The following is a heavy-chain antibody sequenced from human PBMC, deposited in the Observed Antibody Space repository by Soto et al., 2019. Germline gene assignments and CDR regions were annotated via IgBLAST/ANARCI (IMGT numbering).Heavy chain of an antibody. Sequence: ASEKVACKASGGNFSSYAISWVRQAPGQGLEWMGGIIPIFGTENYAQKFQGRVTISADESTSTAYMELSSLRPEDMEVYYCARNHQSSFGVGTCYYGMDVWGQGTTVTASS. D-gene: IGHD3-3*01. CDR1: GGNFSSYA. J-gene: IGHJ6*02. V-gene: IGHV1-69*13. CDR2: IIPIFGTE. CDR3: ARNHQSSFGVGTCYYGMDV.